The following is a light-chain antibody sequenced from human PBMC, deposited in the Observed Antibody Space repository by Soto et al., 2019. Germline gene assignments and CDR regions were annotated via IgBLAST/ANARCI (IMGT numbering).Light chain of an antibody. CDR1: HSFSSN. V-gene: IGKV3-20*01. Sequence: ELVMTQSPATLSVSPGERAIRSCRAIHSFSSNLAWYQQKPGKAPMLLIYGACNRATGIPDRCSGSGSGSDFTLTISRLEPEDFAVYYCQQYGTFGQGTKVDIK. CDR3: QQYGT. CDR2: GAC. J-gene: IGKJ1*01.